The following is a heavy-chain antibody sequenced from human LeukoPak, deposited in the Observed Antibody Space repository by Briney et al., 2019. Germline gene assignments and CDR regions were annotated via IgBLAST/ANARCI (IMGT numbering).Heavy chain of an antibody. CDR3: ARLVDYYFDY. V-gene: IGHV5-51*01. Sequence: GESLKISRKGSGYSFTSYWIGLVRQLPGKGLEWMGIIYPGDSDTRYSPSFQGQVTISADKSISTAYLQWSSLKASDTAMYYCARLVDYYFDYWGQGTLVTVSS. D-gene: IGHD2-21*01. CDR2: IYPGDSDT. J-gene: IGHJ4*02. CDR1: GYSFTSYW.